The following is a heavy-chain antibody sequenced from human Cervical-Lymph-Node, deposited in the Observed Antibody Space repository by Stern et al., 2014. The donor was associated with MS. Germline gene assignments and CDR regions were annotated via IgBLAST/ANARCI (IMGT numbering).Heavy chain of an antibody. CDR3: ARDRVSSGWYSRNAFDI. D-gene: IGHD6-19*01. V-gene: IGHV7-4-1*02. Sequence: VQLVESGSELKKPGASVKVSCKASGYTFTSYAMNWVRQAPGQGLEWMGWINTNTGNPTYAQGFTGRFVFSLDTSVSTAYLQISSLKAEDTAVYYCARDRVSSGWYSRNAFDIWGQGTMVTVSS. J-gene: IGHJ3*02. CDR1: GYTFTSYA. CDR2: INTNTGNP.